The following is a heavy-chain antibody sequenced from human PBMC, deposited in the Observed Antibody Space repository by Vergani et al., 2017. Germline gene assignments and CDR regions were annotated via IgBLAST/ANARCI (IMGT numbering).Heavy chain of an antibody. Sequence: QVQLVQSGAEVKKPGASVKVSCKASGYTFTSYAMHWVRQAPGQRLEWMGWINAGNGNTKYSRKFQGRVTITRDTSASTAYMELSSLRSEDTAVYYCARNSRSNYDVGDAVDIWGQGTMVTVSS. D-gene: IGHD4-11*01. V-gene: IGHV1-3*01. CDR3: ARNSRSNYDVGDAVDI. CDR2: INAGNGNT. CDR1: GYTFTSYA. J-gene: IGHJ3*02.